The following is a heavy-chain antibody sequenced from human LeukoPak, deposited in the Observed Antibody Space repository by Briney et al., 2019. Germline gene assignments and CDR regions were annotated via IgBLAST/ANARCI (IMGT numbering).Heavy chain of an antibody. CDR3: ARDMQLST. Sequence: GGSRRLSCAASGFTFSGSAMSWVRQAPGEGLEWVSLNSYYTDSVRGRFTISRDNSKDTLFLQMNSLRAEDTAIYYCARDMQLSTWGLGTMVTVSS. D-gene: IGHD3-16*02. J-gene: IGHJ3*01. CDR1: GFTFSGSA. V-gene: IGHV3-23*01. CDR2: NS.